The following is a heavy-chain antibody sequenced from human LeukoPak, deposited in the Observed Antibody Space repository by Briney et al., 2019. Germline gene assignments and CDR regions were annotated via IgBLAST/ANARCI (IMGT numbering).Heavy chain of an antibody. CDR1: GGSISSGSYY. CDR3: ARSYYYDSSGYYYGSDY. J-gene: IGHJ4*02. CDR2: IYTSGST. D-gene: IGHD3-22*01. Sequence: SQTLSLTCTVSGGSISSGSYYWSWIRQPAGKGLEWIGRIYTSGSTNYNPSLKSRVTISVDTSKNQFSLKLSSVTAADTAVYYCARSYYYDSSGYYYGSDYWGQGTLATVSS. V-gene: IGHV4-61*02.